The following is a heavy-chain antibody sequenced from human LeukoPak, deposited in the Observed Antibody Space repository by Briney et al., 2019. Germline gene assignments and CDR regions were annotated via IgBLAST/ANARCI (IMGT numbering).Heavy chain of an antibody. D-gene: IGHD3-3*01. CDR2: ISGSRNYI. Sequence: PGGSLRLSCAASGFTFSSYDMNWVRQAPGKGPEWVSSISGSRNYIYYADSIKGRFTISRDNAKNSLYLQMNSLRAEDTAVFYCARDQYDTWSRRGDFDSWGQGTLVIVSS. V-gene: IGHV3-21*04. CDR3: ARDQYDTWSRRGDFDS. J-gene: IGHJ4*02. CDR1: GFTFSSYD.